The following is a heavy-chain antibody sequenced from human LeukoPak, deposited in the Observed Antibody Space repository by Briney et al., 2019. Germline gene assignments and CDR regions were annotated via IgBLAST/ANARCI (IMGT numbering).Heavy chain of an antibody. D-gene: IGHD3-16*01. CDR2: INPNSGGT. J-gene: IGHJ3*02. CDR3: ARNGGVDAFDI. V-gene: IGHV1-2*02. Sequence: ASVKVSCKASGYTFTGYSVHWVRQAPGQGLEWMGWINPNSGGTKYAQKLQGRVTMTTDTSTSTAYMELRSLRSDDTAVYYCARNGGVDAFDIWGQGTMVTVSS. CDR1: GYTFTGYS.